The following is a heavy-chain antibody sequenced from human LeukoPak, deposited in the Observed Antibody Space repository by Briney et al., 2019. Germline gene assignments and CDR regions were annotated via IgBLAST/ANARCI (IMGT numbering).Heavy chain of an antibody. CDR3: TTRACHAGGCSSSFYYYYGLHF. V-gene: IGHV1-69*13. J-gene: IGHJ6*02. Sequence: SVKVSCRASGNSISNYAVSWVRQAPGQGFEWMGGIIPIFGTADYAQKFQGRVTITADQSTSTTYMALSSLKSEDTATYYCTTRACHAGGCSSSFYYYYGLHFWGQGTTVSVSS. D-gene: IGHD3-16*01. CDR1: GNSISNYA. CDR2: IIPIFGTA.